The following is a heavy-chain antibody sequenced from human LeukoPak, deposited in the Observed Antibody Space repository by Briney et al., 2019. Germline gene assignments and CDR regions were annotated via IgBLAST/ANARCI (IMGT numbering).Heavy chain of an antibody. V-gene: IGHV3-23*01. Sequence: GGSLRLSCAASGFSFTRNYVSWVRQAPGEGLEWVSSISDSGTHIYYADSVKGRFTISRDNSKNTVYLQMNSLRAEDTAVYYCAKDAPGGRSGYNDYWGQGTLVTVSS. CDR3: AKDAPGGRSGYNDY. CDR2: ISDSGTHI. CDR1: GFSFTRNY. D-gene: IGHD3-3*01. J-gene: IGHJ4*02.